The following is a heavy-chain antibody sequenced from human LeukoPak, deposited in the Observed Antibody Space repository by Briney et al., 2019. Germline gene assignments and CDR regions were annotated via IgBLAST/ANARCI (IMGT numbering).Heavy chain of an antibody. V-gene: IGHV4-39*01. D-gene: IGHD3-10*01. Sequence: SETLSLTCTVSGGSVSSSSYYWGWIRQPPGKGLEWIGSIYYSGSTYYNPSLKSRVTISVDTSKNQFSLKLSSVTAADTAVYYCARHRYYYRSGSYYGAPYYMDVWGKGTTVTISS. CDR2: IYYSGST. CDR1: GGSVSSSSYY. CDR3: ARHRYYYRSGSYYGAPYYMDV. J-gene: IGHJ6*03.